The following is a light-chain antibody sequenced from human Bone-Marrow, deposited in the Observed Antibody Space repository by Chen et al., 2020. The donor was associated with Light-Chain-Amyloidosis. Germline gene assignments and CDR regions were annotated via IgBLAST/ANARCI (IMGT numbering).Light chain of an antibody. J-gene: IGLJ3*02. V-gene: IGLV2-14*03. CDR2: DVS. CDR3: SSYSSSTSWV. Sequence: QSALTQPAAVSGCPGHSITVSCTGTSSDIGVYNYVSWYQQHPGKAPRLIIYDVSDRPSGVSSRFSGSKSGNTASLTISGLQAEDEAYYHCSSYSSSTSWVFGGGTNLAVL. CDR1: SSDIGVYNY.